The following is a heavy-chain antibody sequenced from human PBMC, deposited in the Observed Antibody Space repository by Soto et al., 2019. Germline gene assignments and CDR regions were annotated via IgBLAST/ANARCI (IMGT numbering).Heavy chain of an antibody. Sequence: GGSLRLSCAASGFTVSSNYMSWVRQAPGKGLEWVSVIYSGGSTYYADSVKGRFTISRDNSKNTLYLQMNSLRAEDTAVYYCARAGYSGYGPSWVYWGQGTLVTVSS. D-gene: IGHD5-12*01. CDR3: ARAGYSGYGPSWVY. CDR1: GFTVSSNY. V-gene: IGHV3-66*01. J-gene: IGHJ4*02. CDR2: IYSGGST.